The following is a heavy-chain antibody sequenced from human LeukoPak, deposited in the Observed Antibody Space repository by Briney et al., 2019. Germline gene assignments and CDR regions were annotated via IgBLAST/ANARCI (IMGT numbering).Heavy chain of an antibody. D-gene: IGHD3-10*01. CDR3: ARDQVVRESNWFDP. J-gene: IGHJ5*02. CDR1: GGTFISYT. V-gene: IGHV1-69*16. CDR2: IIPILGIA. Sequence: GASVKVSCKASGGTFISYTISWVRQAPGQGLEWMGRIIPILGIANYAQKFQGRVTITTDESTSTAYMELSSLRSEDTAVYYCARDQVVRESNWFDPWGQGTLVTVSS.